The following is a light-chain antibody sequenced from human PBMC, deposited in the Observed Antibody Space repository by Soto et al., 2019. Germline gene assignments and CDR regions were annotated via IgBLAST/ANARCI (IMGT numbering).Light chain of an antibody. Sequence: EIVLTQSPGTLSLSPGERATLSCRASQSVSSSYLAWYQQKPGQAPRLLIYGASSRATGIPDRFSGSGSGTDFPLTIRRLEHEDVAVYYCQQYGTSPLTFGGGTKVEIK. CDR3: QQYGTSPLT. CDR1: QSVSSSY. CDR2: GAS. V-gene: IGKV3-20*01. J-gene: IGKJ4*01.